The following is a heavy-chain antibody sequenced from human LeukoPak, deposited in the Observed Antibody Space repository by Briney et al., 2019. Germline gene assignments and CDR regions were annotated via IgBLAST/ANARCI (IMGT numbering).Heavy chain of an antibody. D-gene: IGHD6-19*01. CDR1: GFTFSRYW. J-gene: IGHJ4*02. CDR3: ARVSDISVAAYFDY. Sequence: PGGSLRLSCAASGFTFSRYWMSWVRQAPGKGLEWVANIKQDGREKYYVDSVKGRFTISRDNAKNSLYLQMNSLRAEDTALYYCARVSDISVAAYFDYWGQGTLVTVSS. CDR2: IKQDGREK. V-gene: IGHV3-7*03.